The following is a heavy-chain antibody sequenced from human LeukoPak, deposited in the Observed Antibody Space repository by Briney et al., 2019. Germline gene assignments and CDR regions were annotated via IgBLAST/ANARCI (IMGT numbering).Heavy chain of an antibody. Sequence: GASVKVSCKASGYTFTTYGVSWVRQAPGQGLEWMGWISTYDGDTKYPQKLQGRVTMTTDTSTSTAYMELRSLRSEDTAVYYCARDLGYTAMVWFDPWGQGTLVTVSS. J-gene: IGHJ5*02. V-gene: IGHV1-18*01. D-gene: IGHD5-18*01. CDR3: ARDLGYTAMVWFDP. CDR1: GYTFTTYG. CDR2: ISTYDGDT.